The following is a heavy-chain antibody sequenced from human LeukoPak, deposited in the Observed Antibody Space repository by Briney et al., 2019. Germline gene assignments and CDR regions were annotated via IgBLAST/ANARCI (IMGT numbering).Heavy chain of an antibody. CDR3: ARDYSSSWYDY. V-gene: IGHV4-34*01. CDR1: GGSFSGYY. J-gene: IGHJ4*02. D-gene: IGHD6-13*01. Sequence: SETLSLTCAAYGGSFSGYYWSWIRQPPGKGLEWIGEINHSGSTNYNPSLKSRVTISVDTSKNQFSLKLSSVTAADTAVYYCARDYSSSWYDYWGQGTLVTVSS. CDR2: INHSGST.